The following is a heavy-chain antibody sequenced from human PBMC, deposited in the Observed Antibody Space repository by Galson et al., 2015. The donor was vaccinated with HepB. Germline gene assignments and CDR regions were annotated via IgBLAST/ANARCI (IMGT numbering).Heavy chain of an antibody. CDR2: ISYDGSNK. CDR3: ARDPDPIAVAGPIDY. J-gene: IGHJ4*02. D-gene: IGHD6-19*01. Sequence: SLRLSCAASGFTFSSYAMHWVRQAPGKGLEWVAVISYDGSNKYYADSVKGRFTISRDNSKNTLYLQMNSLRAEDTAVYYCARDPDPIAVAGPIDYWGQGTLVTVSS. V-gene: IGHV3-30-3*01. CDR1: GFTFSSYA.